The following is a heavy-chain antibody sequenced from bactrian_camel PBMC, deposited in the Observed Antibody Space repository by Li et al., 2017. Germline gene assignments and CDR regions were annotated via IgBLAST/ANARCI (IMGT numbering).Heavy chain of an antibody. D-gene: IGHD2*01. CDR3: AAAGEYYSGGYHGRY. CDR2: INSGGGDT. CDR1: GFTFSSHD. V-gene: IGHV3S40*01. Sequence: QLVESGGGLAQPGGSLRLSCVASGFTFSSHDMSWVRQAPGKGLEWVSAINSGGGDTFFTDSVKDRFTISRDNAKNTLFLQMNSLKPEDTAMYYCAAAGEYYSGGYHGRYWGQGTQVTVS. J-gene: IGHJ4*01.